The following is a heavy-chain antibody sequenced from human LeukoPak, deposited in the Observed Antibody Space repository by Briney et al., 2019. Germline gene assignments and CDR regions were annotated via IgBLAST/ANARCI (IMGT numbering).Heavy chain of an antibody. CDR3: ARHISSGNYYGLGSYVDY. CDR2: INTNTGNP. V-gene: IGHV7-4-1*02. CDR1: GYTFTSYA. D-gene: IGHD3-10*01. J-gene: IGHJ4*02. Sequence: SVKVSCKASGYTFTSYAMNWVRQAPGQGLEWMGWINTNTGNPTYAQGFTGRFVFSLDTSVSTAYLQISSLKAEDTAVYYCARHISSGNYYGLGSYVDYWGQGTLVTVSS.